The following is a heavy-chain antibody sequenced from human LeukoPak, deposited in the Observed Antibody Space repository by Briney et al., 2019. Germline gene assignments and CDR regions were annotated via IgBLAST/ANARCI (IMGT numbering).Heavy chain of an antibody. CDR3: ARAKTTVTTLYYYYYYYMDV. Sequence: ASVKVSCKASGYTFTSYDINWVRQATGQGPEWMGWMNPNSGNTGYAQKFQGRVTMTRNTSISTAYMELSSLRSEDTAVYYCARAKTTVTTLYYYYYYYMDVWGKGTTVTVSS. V-gene: IGHV1-8*01. D-gene: IGHD4-17*01. J-gene: IGHJ6*03. CDR2: MNPNSGNT. CDR1: GYTFTSYD.